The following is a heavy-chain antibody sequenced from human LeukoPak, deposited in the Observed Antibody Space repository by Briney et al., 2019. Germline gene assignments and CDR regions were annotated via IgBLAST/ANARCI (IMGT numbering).Heavy chain of an antibody. CDR3: ARGMRQWLVYYYYYYMDV. Sequence: SETLSLTCTVSDDSINNHFWSWVRQSPGRGLEWIGYIHYSGTTSYNPSLKRRATILLDASNNKFSLKLASVTAADTAVYYCARGMRQWLVYYYYYYMDVWGKGTTVTVSS. CDR1: DDSINNHF. CDR2: IHYSGTT. D-gene: IGHD6-19*01. J-gene: IGHJ6*03. V-gene: IGHV4-59*11.